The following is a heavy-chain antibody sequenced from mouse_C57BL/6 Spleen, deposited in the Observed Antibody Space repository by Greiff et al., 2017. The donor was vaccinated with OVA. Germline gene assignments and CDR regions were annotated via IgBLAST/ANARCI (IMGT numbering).Heavy chain of an antibody. CDR3: AGRVYCGRSWWYFDV. Sequence: EVKLMESGGGLVKPGGSLKLSCAASGFTFSDYGMHWVRQAPEKGLEWVAYISSGSSTIYYADTVKGRFTISRDNAKNTLFLQMTSLRSEDPAMYYGAGRVYCGRSWWYFDVWGTGTTSTFPS. V-gene: IGHV5-17*01. D-gene: IGHD1-1*01. J-gene: IGHJ1*03. CDR2: ISSGSSTI. CDR1: GFTFSDYG.